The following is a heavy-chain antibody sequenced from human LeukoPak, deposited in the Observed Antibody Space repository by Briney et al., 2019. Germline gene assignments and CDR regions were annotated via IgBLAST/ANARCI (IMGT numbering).Heavy chain of an antibody. CDR3: AGSMVRGVTRRYFDY. CDR1: GFTFSSYS. V-gene: IGHV3-21*01. D-gene: IGHD3-10*01. Sequence: PGGSLRLSCAASGFTFSSYSMSWVRQAPGKGLEWVSSISSSSSYIYYADSVKGRFTISRDNAKNSLYLQMNSLRAEDTAVYYCAGSMVRGVTRRYFDYWGQGTLVTVSS. CDR2: ISSSSSYI. J-gene: IGHJ4*02.